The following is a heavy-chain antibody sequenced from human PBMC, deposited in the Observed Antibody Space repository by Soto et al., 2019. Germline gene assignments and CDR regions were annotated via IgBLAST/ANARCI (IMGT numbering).Heavy chain of an antibody. CDR1: GFTFSNYG. CDR2: IYYDGSNE. Sequence: QVQLVESGGGVVQPGRSLRLSCAASGFTFSNYGMHWVRQAPGKGLEWVARIYYDGSNEYYADSVKGRFTISRDSSKNTLYLQMNSLRAEDTAVYYCARGIGSGSLYQLDYWGQGTLVTVSS. J-gene: IGHJ4*02. CDR3: ARGIGSGSLYQLDY. V-gene: IGHV3-33*01. D-gene: IGHD1-26*01.